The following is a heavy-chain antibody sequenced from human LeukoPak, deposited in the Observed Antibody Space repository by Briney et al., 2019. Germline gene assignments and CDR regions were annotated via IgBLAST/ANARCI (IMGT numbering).Heavy chain of an antibody. J-gene: IGHJ4*02. Sequence: ASVKVSCKASGYTFTDSGISWVRQAPGQGLEWMGWISTYNGNTDYAQKLQGRVTMTTDTSTSTAYMELRSLRSDDTAVYYCARGGTFYYYDSSGYYSVPWYFDYWGQGTLVTVSS. CDR3: ARGGTFYYYDSSGYYSVPWYFDY. CDR1: GYTFTDSG. D-gene: IGHD3-22*01. CDR2: ISTYNGNT. V-gene: IGHV1-18*01.